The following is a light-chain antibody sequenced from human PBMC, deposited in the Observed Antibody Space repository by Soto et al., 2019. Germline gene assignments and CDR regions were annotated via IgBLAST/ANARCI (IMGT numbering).Light chain of an antibody. CDR1: QSISSW. Sequence: DIQMTQSPSTLSASVGDRVTITCRASQSISSWLAWYQQKPGKAPNLLISKEYSLESGVPSRFSGSGSGTEFTLTISSLQPDDFATYYCQQYYSYSYTFGQGTKLEIK. CDR2: KEY. J-gene: IGKJ2*01. CDR3: QQYYSYSYT. V-gene: IGKV1-5*03.